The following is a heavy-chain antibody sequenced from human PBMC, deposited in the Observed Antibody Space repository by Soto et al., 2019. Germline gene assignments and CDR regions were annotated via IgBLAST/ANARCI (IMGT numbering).Heavy chain of an antibody. D-gene: IGHD1-1*01. J-gene: IGHJ5*02. CDR2: IFPSGTT. CDR3: ARAVRHDRNKYDP. Sequence: SETLSLTCGVSGGSLSGATYSWNWIRQPPGKGLEWIGYIFPSGTTYYNPSLKSRVTISIDVSKNQFSLSLRSLTAADTAMYYCARAVRHDRNKYDPWGQGTLVTVSS. CDR1: GGSLSGATYS. V-gene: IGHV4-30-2*01.